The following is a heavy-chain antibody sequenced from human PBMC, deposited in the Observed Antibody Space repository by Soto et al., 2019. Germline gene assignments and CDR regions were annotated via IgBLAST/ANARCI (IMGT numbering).Heavy chain of an antibody. CDR2: IYYSGST. CDR1: GVSVSNGSYY. D-gene: IGHD6-13*01. CDR3: AREQQLGHVKTFDH. V-gene: IGHV4-61*01. J-gene: IGHJ4*02. Sequence: QVQLQESGPGLVKPSETLSLTCTVSGVSVSNGSYYWSWIRQPPGKVLEWIGYIYYSGSTNYNPSLKSRVTISVDTSKNQFSLKLSSVTATDTAIYYCAREQQLGHVKTFDHWGQGTLVTVSS.